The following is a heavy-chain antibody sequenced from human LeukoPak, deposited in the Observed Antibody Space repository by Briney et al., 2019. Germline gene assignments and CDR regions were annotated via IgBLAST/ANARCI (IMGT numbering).Heavy chain of an antibody. D-gene: IGHD3-22*01. J-gene: IGHJ3*02. CDR1: GFTFRNYW. V-gene: IGHV3-7*01. Sequence: PGGSLRLSCAAPGFTFRNYWMTWVRQAPGKGLEWVANIKRDGSVEYYVDSVKGRFTISRDNTKDSLYLQMNSLGAEDTAVYYCATDSNPLGSGYYFDAFDMWGQGTMVTVSS. CDR3: ATDSNPLGSGYYFDAFDM. CDR2: IKRDGSVE.